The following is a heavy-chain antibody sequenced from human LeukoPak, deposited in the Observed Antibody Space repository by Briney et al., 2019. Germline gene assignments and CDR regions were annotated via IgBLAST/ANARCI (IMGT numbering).Heavy chain of an antibody. CDR3: ARDKPDCGDYGGAFDI. CDR1: GGSISSSNW. V-gene: IGHV4-4*02. D-gene: IGHD4-17*01. CDR2: IYHSGST. J-gene: IGHJ3*02. Sequence: SETQSLTCAVSGGSISSSNWWSWVRQPPGKGLEWIGEIYHSGSTNYNPSLKSRVTISVDKSKNQFSLKLSSVTAADTAVYYCARDKPDCGDYGGAFDIWGQGTMVTVSS.